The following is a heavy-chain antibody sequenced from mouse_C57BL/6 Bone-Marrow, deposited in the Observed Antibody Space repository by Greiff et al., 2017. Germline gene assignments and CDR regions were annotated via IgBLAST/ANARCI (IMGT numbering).Heavy chain of an antibody. CDR2: IYPRDGST. V-gene: IGHV1-85*01. J-gene: IGHJ4*01. CDR3: ALRFMDY. D-gene: IGHD1-1*01. CDR1: GYTFTSYD. Sequence: QVQLKQSGPELVKPGASVKLSCKASGYTFTSYDINWVKQRPGQGLEWIGWIYPRDGSTKYNEKFKGKATLTVDTSSSTAYLELPSLTSEDSAVYFCALRFMDYWGQGTSVTVSS.